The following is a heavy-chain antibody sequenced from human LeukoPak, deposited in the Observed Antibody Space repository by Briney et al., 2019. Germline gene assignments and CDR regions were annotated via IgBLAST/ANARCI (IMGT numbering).Heavy chain of an antibody. Sequence: PSETLSLTCTVSGGSISSSSYYWGWIRQPPGKGLEWIGSIYYSGSTYYNPSLKSRVTISVDTSKNQFSLKLSSVIAADTAVYYCATQRGAHYDFWSGHFNNWFDPWGQGTLVTVSS. CDR1: GGSISSSSYY. V-gene: IGHV4-39*01. CDR3: ATQRGAHYDFWSGHFNNWFDP. J-gene: IGHJ5*02. D-gene: IGHD3-3*01. CDR2: IYYSGST.